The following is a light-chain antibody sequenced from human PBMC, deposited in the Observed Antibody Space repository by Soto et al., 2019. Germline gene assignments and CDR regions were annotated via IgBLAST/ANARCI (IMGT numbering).Light chain of an antibody. V-gene: IGKV1-39*01. J-gene: IGKJ1*01. CDR1: QNIKTY. CDR2: DAT. Sequence: DVQVTQSPSSLSASVVDRVTITFRASQNIKTYLNWYQHKPGRAPKLLIHDATTLQPGVPSGFTGSGSGTDFTLTISSLQPEDFATYYCQQSFVTPRTFGQGTKVDIK. CDR3: QQSFVTPRT.